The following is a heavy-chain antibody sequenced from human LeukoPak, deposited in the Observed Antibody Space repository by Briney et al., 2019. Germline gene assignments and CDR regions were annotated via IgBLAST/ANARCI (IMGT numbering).Heavy chain of an antibody. CDR2: ISGSGGST. V-gene: IGHV3-23*01. D-gene: IGHD3-10*01. Sequence: GGSLRLSCAASGFTFSSYGMSWVRLAPGKGLEWVSAISGSGGSTYYADSVKGRFTISRDNSKNTLYLQMNSLRAEDTAVYYCAKGQRVRGVITHFDYWGQGTLVTVSS. CDR1: GFTFSSYG. CDR3: AKGQRVRGVITHFDY. J-gene: IGHJ4*02.